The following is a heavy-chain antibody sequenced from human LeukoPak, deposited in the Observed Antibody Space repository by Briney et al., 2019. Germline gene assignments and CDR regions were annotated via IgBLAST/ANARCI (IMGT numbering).Heavy chain of an antibody. D-gene: IGHD1-20*01. CDR2: IRYDGSNK. Sequence: PGGSLRLSCAASGFTFNSYGMHWVRQTPGKGLERVAFIRYDGSNKYYGDSVKGRFTISRDNSKNTLYLQINSLRAEDTAVYYCAKDYGISGTGGAWLDPWGQGTLVTVSS. CDR3: AKDYGISGTGGAWLDP. J-gene: IGHJ5*02. CDR1: GFTFNSYG. V-gene: IGHV3-30*02.